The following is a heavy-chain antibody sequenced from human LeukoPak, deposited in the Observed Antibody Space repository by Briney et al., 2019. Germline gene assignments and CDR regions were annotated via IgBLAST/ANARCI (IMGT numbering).Heavy chain of an antibody. CDR1: GGSISSSSYY. V-gene: IGHV4-39*01. CDR2: IYYSGST. J-gene: IGHJ4*02. CDR3: ARRVDCSSTSQQCFVSGFDY. Sequence: PSETLSLTCTVSGGSISSSSYYWGWIRQPPGKGLEWIGSIYYSGSTYYNPSLKSRVTISVDTSKNQFSLKLSSVTAADTAVYYCARRVDCSSTSQQCFVSGFDYWGQGTLVTVSS. D-gene: IGHD2-2*01.